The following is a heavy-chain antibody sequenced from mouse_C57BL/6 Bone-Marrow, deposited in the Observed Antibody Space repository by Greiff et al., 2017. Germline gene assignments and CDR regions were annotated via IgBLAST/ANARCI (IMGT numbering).Heavy chain of an antibody. J-gene: IGHJ2*01. CDR1: GYTFTSYG. D-gene: IGHD1-1*01. CDR2: IYPRSGNT. V-gene: IGHV1-81*01. Sequence: VKLQESGAELARPGASVKLSCKASGYTFTSYGISWVKQRTGQGLEWIGEIYPRSGNTYYNEKFKGKATLTADKSSSTAYMELRSLTSEDSAVYFCARRRMTTVVASDYWGQGTTLTVSS. CDR3: ARRRMTTVVASDY.